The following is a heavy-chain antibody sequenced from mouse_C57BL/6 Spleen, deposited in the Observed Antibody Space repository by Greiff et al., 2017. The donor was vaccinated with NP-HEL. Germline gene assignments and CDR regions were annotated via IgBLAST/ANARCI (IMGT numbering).Heavy chain of an antibody. CDR1: GYTFTSYW. V-gene: IGHV1-55*01. CDR3: ARGDYGSYCAMGD. J-gene: IGHJ4*01. Sequence: VQLQQPGAELVKPGASVKLSCKASGYTFTSYWITWVKQRPGQGLEWIGDINPGSGSTNYNEKFKGKATLTVDTSASTAYMQLSSLTSEDSAVYYCARGDYGSYCAMGDWGQGTSVTVSS. CDR2: INPGSGST. D-gene: IGHD2-1*01.